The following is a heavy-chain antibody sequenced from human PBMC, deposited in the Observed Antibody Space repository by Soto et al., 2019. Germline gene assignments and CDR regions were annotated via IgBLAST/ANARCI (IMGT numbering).Heavy chain of an antibody. Sequence: SETLSLTCTVSGDSIGTYYWSWIRQPPGKGLEWIGYIYYSGSTNYNPSLKSRVTISVDKSNNQFSLKLSSVTAADTAVYYCARRSSDWFKGGRDYHYYRLDFWGQGTTVTV. V-gene: IGHV4-59*01. CDR3: ARRSSDWFKGGRDYHYYRLDF. D-gene: IGHD6-19*01. CDR1: GDSIGTYY. CDR2: IYYSGST. J-gene: IGHJ6*02.